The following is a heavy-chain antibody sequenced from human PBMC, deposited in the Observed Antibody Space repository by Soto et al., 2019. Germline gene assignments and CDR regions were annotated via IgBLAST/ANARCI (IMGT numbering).Heavy chain of an antibody. CDR1: GFTFNDYS. Sequence: LRLSCAASGFTFNDYSMHWVRQAPGKGLEWVSGISGSGGATCYADSAKGRFTISRDNSKNTLYLQMNSLRADDTDVYYCAKSTDGYNYDYLGKGTLVTVSS. V-gene: IGHV3-9*01. D-gene: IGHD5-12*01. CDR3: AKSTDGYNYDY. CDR2: ISGSGGAT. J-gene: IGHJ4*02.